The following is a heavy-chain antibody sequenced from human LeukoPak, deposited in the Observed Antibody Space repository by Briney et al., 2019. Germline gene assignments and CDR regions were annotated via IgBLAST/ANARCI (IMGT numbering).Heavy chain of an antibody. CDR1: GFTFDDYG. CDR2: INWNGGST. CDR3: ARDRLWFGERGFDY. Sequence: PGGSLRLSCAASGFTFDDYGMSWVRQAPGKGLEWVSGINWNGGSTGYADSVKGRFTISRDNAKNPLYLQMNSLRAEDTALYYCARDRLWFGERGFDYWGQGTLVTVTS. D-gene: IGHD3-10*01. J-gene: IGHJ4*02. V-gene: IGHV3-20*04.